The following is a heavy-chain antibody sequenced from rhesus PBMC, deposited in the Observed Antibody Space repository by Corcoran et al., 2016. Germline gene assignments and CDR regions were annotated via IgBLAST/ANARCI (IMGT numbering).Heavy chain of an antibody. CDR1: GGSISSSY. Sequence: QLQLQESGPGLVKPSETLSVTCAVSGGSISSSYWSWIRQAPGKGLEWIGYIYGSGSSTNYNPSLKSRVTLSVDMSKNQLSLKLSSVTTADTAVYYCARDRGYCSSTYCSSGYFDYWGQGVLVTVSS. CDR3: ARDRGYCSSTYCSSGYFDY. CDR2: IYGSGSST. D-gene: IGHD2-15*01. J-gene: IGHJ4*01. V-gene: IGHV4-169*02.